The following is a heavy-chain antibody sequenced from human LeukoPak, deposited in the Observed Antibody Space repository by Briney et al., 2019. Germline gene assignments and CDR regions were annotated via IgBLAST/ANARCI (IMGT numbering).Heavy chain of an antibody. CDR3: ARHEYYYGMDV. CDR2: ISAYNGNT. V-gene: IGHV1-18*01. Sequence: ASVKVSCKASGYTFTSYGISWVRQAPGQGLEWMGWISAYNGNTNYAQKLQGRVTMTTDTSTSTACMELRSLRSDDTAVYYCARHEYYYGMDVWGQGTTVTVSS. CDR1: GYTFTSYG. J-gene: IGHJ6*02.